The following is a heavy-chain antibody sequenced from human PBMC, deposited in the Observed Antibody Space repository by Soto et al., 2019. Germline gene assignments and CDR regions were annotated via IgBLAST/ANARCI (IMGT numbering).Heavy chain of an antibody. Sequence: QVHLVESGGGVVQPGRSLRLSCAASGFTFSTYAMHWVRQAPGKGLEWVAFVSNGGNNIYYADSVRGRFTISRDDSNDTLVLQMTNVRPEDTAVYYCARELLISTSPVEFDSWGQGTLVTVSS. CDR2: VSNGGNNI. J-gene: IGHJ4*02. CDR3: ARELLISTSPVEFDS. D-gene: IGHD3-3*02. V-gene: IGHV3-30-3*01. CDR1: GFTFSTYA.